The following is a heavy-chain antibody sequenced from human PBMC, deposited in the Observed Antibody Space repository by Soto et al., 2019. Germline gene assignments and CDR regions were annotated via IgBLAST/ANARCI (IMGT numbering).Heavy chain of an antibody. CDR1: GFTFSSYA. CDR3: AKERGLGQLEPDDDFDY. J-gene: IGHJ4*02. D-gene: IGHD1-1*01. V-gene: IGHV3-23*01. Sequence: GGSLRLSCAASGFTFSSYAMSWVRQAPGKGLEWVSAISGSGGSTYYADSVKGRFTISRDNSKNTLYLQMNSLRAEDTAVYYCAKERGLGQLEPDDDFDYWGQGTLVTVSS. CDR2: ISGSGGST.